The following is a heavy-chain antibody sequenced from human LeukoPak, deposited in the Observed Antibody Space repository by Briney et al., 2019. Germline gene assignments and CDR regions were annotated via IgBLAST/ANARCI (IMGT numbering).Heavy chain of an antibody. D-gene: IGHD3-3*01. CDR1: GFTVSSNY. CDR2: IKSKTDGGTT. CDR3: TTVRIGDFWSGYYYYYYMDA. V-gene: IGHV3-15*01. J-gene: IGHJ6*03. Sequence: PGGSLRLSCAASGFTVSSNYMSWVRQAPGKGLEWVGRIKSKTDGGTTDYAAPVKGRFTISRDDSKNTLYLQMNSLKTEDTAAYYCTTVRIGDFWSGYYYYYYMDAWGKGTTVTVSS.